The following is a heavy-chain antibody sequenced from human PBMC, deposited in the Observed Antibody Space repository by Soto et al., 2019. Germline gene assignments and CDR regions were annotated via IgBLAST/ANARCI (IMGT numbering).Heavy chain of an antibody. V-gene: IGHV3-72*01. Sequence: EVQLVESVGGLVQPGGSLRLSCAVSGLTFSDHYMGWVRQAPGKGLDWVGRIRDRVHSYSTEYAASVKGRFTISSDDSTKTLYLQMNSLKLEDTAVFYCVSLWSVTGSRDYWGRGTLVTVSS. D-gene: IGHD1-20*01. J-gene: IGHJ4*02. CDR1: GLTFSDHY. CDR2: IRDRVHSYST. CDR3: VSLWSVTGSRDY.